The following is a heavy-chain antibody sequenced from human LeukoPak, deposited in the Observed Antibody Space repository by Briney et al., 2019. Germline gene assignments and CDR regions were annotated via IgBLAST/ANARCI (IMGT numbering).Heavy chain of an antibody. Sequence: SQTLSLTCTVSGGSISSGGYYWSWIRQHPGKGLEWIGYIYYSGSTYYNPSLKSRVTISVDTSKNQFSLKLSSVTAADTAVYYCARGGSTYYYDSSGRWYFDLRGRGTLVTVSS. CDR3: ARGGSTYYYDSSGRWYFDL. CDR2: IYYSGST. CDR1: GGSISSGGYY. V-gene: IGHV4-31*03. J-gene: IGHJ2*01. D-gene: IGHD3-22*01.